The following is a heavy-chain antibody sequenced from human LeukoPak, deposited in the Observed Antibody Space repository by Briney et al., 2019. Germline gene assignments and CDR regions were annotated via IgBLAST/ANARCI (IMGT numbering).Heavy chain of an antibody. CDR3: AARVVVITYDAFDI. V-gene: IGHV1-18*01. J-gene: IGHJ3*02. Sequence: ASVKVSCKASGYTFTSYGISWVRQAPGQGLEWMGWISAYNGNTNYAQKLQGRVTMTTDTSTSTAYMELSSLRSEDTAVYYCAARVVVITYDAFDIWGQGTMVTVSS. CDR2: ISAYNGNT. D-gene: IGHD3-22*01. CDR1: GYTFTSYG.